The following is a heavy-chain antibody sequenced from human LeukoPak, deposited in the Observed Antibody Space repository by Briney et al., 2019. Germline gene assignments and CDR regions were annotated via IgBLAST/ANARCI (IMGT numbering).Heavy chain of an antibody. V-gene: IGHV1-69*04. J-gene: IGHJ5*02. Sequence: ASVQASCKASGGTFSSYAISWVRQAPGQGLEWMGRIIPILGIANYAQKFQGRVTITADKSTSTAYMELSSLRSEDTAVYYCARMAASSDWFDPWGQGTLVTVSS. CDR1: GGTFSSYA. CDR2: IIPILGIA. D-gene: IGHD6-25*01. CDR3: ARMAASSDWFDP.